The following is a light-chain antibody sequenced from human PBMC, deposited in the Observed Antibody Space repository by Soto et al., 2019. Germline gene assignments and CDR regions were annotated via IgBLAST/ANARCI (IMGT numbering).Light chain of an antibody. V-gene: IGKV1-9*01. CDR2: AAS. CDR1: HDIRTF. J-gene: IGKJ5*01. CDR3: QQLNSYPIT. Sequence: IQMTQSPSSLSASVVDRVTITCRASHDIRTFLDWYQQKKGKVPKVLIYAASTLQSGVPSRLSGSGYGTEFTITIRRMQNEDFATYYCQQLNSYPITFGQGTRLEIK.